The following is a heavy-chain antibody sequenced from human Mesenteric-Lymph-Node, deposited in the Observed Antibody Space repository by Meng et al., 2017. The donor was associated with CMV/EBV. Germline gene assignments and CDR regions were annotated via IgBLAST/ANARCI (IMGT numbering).Heavy chain of an antibody. J-gene: IGHJ2*01. CDR2: LYYSGDT. D-gene: IGHD2-2*01. CDR3: ARGIIVVVPAAADPYCYFNL. CDR1: SGCYF. Sequence: SGCYFWTWIRQHPGKGLEWIGHLYYSGDTYYNPSLKSRTTISVDTSKNQFSLNLSSVTAADTAVYFCARGIIVVVPAAADPYCYFNLWGRGTLVTVSS. V-gene: IGHV4-31*02.